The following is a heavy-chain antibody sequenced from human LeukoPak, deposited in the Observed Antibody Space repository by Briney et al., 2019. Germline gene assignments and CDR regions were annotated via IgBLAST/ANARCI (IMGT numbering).Heavy chain of an antibody. D-gene: IGHD3-3*01. CDR2: IYHSGST. J-gene: IGHJ4*02. Sequence: SETLSLTCSVYGGSISSYYWSWIRQPPGKGLEWIGYIYHSGSTNYNPSLKSRVTISVDTSKNQFSLKLSSVTAADTAVYYCARTSRLRFLEWGFDYWGQGTLVTVSS. CDR1: GGSISSYY. CDR3: ARTSRLRFLEWGFDY. V-gene: IGHV4-59*01.